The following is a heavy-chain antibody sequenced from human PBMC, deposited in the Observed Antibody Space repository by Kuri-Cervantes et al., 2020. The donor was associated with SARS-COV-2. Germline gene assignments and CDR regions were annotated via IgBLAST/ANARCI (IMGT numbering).Heavy chain of an antibody. CDR1: GGSISSYY. CDR3: ARALSDLSSVLLWFGEKLRFDP. Sequence: SETLSLTCTVSGGSISSYYWSWIRQPAGKGLEWIGRIYTSGSTNYNPSLKSRVTMSVDTSKNQFSLKLSSVTAADTAVYYCARALSDLSSVLLWFGEKLRFDPWGQGTLVTVSS. CDR2: IYTSGST. D-gene: IGHD3-10*01. V-gene: IGHV4-4*07. J-gene: IGHJ5*02.